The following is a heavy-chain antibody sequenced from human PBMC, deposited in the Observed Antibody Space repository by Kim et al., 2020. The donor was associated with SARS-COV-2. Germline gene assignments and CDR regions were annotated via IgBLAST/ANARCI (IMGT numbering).Heavy chain of an antibody. J-gene: IGHJ2*01. Sequence: LESRVTMSVDTSKNQFSLKLSSVTAADTAVYYCARSRLTIFGVRTWYFDLWGRGTLVTVSS. CDR3: ARSRLTIFGVRTWYFDL. D-gene: IGHD3-3*01. V-gene: IGHV4-59*10.